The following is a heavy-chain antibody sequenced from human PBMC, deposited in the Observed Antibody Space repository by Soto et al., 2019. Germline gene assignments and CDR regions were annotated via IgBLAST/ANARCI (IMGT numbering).Heavy chain of an antibody. D-gene: IGHD6-19*01. Sequence: PGGSLRLSCAASGFTFSNAWMSWVRQAPGKGLEWVGRIKSKTDGGTTDYAAPVKGRFTISRDDSKNTLYLQMNSLKTEDTAVYYWTTGGYSSGWYVDYWGQGTLVTVSS. CDR1: GFTFSNAW. J-gene: IGHJ4*02. V-gene: IGHV3-15*01. CDR2: IKSKTDGGTT. CDR3: TTGGYSSGWYVDY.